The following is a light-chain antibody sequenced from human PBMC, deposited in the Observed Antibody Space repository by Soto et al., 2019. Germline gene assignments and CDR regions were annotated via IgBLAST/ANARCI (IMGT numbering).Light chain of an antibody. J-gene: IGKJ4*01. CDR2: DAS. Sequence: DIQMTQSPSSLSASVGDRVTITCQASQDISNYLNWYQQKPGKAPKLLIYDASNLETGVPSRFSGSGSGTDFTFTISSLQPEDTATYYCQQYESFGGGTKVEIK. V-gene: IGKV1-33*01. CDR3: QQYES. CDR1: QDISNY.